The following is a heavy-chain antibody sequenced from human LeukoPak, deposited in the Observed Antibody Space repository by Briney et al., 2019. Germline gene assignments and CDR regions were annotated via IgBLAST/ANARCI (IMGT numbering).Heavy chain of an antibody. V-gene: IGHV3-74*01. J-gene: IGHJ4*02. CDR3: VSFYEAY. D-gene: IGHD2/OR15-2a*01. Sequence: GGSLRLSCAASGNYWVHWVRQAPGKGLVWVSHINSDGSWTSYADSVKGRFTISKDNAKNTVYLQMNNLRAEDTAVYYCVSFYEAYWGRGTLVTVSS. CDR1: GNYW. CDR2: INSDGSWT.